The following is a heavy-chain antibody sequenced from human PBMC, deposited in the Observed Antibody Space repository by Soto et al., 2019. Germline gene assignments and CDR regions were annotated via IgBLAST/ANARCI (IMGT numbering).Heavy chain of an antibody. CDR3: AKDQRHTYGDYVFDY. CDR2: ISGGGGST. Sequence: GGSLRLSCAASGFTFSSYAMSWVRQAPGKGLEWVSAISGGGGSTYYADSVKGRFTISRDNSKNTLYLQMNSLRAEDTAVYYSAKDQRHTYGDYVFDYWGQGTLVNVSS. CDR1: GFTFSSYA. D-gene: IGHD4-17*01. V-gene: IGHV3-23*01. J-gene: IGHJ4*02.